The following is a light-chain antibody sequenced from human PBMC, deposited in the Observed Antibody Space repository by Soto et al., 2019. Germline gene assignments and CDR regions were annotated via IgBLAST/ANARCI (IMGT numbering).Light chain of an antibody. Sequence: QSALTQPASVSGSPRQSITISCTGTSSDVGGYNYVSWYQQHPGKAPKLMIYEVTNRPSGVSNRFSGSKSGNTASLTISGNQAEGEADYYCSSYTSSSTVVFGGGTKLTVL. J-gene: IGLJ2*01. CDR2: EVT. CDR3: SSYTSSSTVV. CDR1: SSDVGGYNY. V-gene: IGLV2-14*01.